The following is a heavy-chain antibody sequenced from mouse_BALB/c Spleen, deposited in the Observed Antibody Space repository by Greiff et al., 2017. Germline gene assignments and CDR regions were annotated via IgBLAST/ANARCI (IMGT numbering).Heavy chain of an antibody. D-gene: IGHD2-14*01. CDR1: GFSLTSYD. Sequence: QVQLQQSGPGLVAPSQSLSITCTVSGFSLTSYDISWIRQPPGKGLEWLGVIWTGGGTNYNSAFMSRLSISKDNSKSQVFLKMNSLQTDDTAIYYCVRGGELYYRYDGAMDYWGQGTSVTVSS. J-gene: IGHJ4*01. V-gene: IGHV2-9-2*01. CDR3: VRGGELYYRYDGAMDY. CDR2: IWTGGGT.